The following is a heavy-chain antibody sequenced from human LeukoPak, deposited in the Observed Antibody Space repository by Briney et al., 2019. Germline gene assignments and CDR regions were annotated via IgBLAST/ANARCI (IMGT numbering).Heavy chain of an antibody. Sequence: AASAKVSCKASGYTFTSYGITWVRLAPGQGLEWMGWISAYNGNTNYAQMFQGRVIMTTDTSTNTAYMELRSLRADDTAMYYCARDPSYDSSGYPNWFDPWGQGTLVTVSS. D-gene: IGHD3-22*01. CDR1: GYTFTSYG. CDR3: ARDPSYDSSGYPNWFDP. CDR2: ISAYNGNT. J-gene: IGHJ5*02. V-gene: IGHV1-18*01.